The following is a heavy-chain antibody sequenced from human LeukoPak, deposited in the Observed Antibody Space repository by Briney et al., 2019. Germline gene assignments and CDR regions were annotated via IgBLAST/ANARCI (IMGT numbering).Heavy chain of an antibody. D-gene: IGHD3-22*01. Sequence: ASVKVSCKASGYTFTSYGISWVRQAPGQGLEWMGWINTNTGNPTYAQGFTGRFVFSLDTSVSTAYLQISSLKAEDTAVYYCARLDGSGYYAMFDPWGQGTLVTVSS. CDR3: ARLDGSGYYAMFDP. CDR1: GYTFTSYG. CDR2: INTNTGNP. J-gene: IGHJ5*02. V-gene: IGHV7-4-1*02.